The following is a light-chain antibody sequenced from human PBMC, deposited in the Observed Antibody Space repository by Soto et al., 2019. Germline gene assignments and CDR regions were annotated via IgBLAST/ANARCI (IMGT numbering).Light chain of an antibody. CDR2: AAS. CDR1: RGISNY. J-gene: IGKJ5*01. V-gene: IGKV1-16*02. Sequence: VQVPKSPSSLSASVGYSFTITCRARRGISNYLAWFQQKPGKAPKSLIYAASSLQSGVPSEYSGIGSGTDFTLTISILQPEDFATYYSQQYNGYPITFGQGTRLDIK. CDR3: QQYNGYPIT.